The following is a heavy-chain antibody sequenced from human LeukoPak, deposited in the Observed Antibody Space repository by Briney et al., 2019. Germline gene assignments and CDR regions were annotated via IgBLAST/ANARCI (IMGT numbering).Heavy chain of an antibody. CDR2: ISGTSSYI. V-gene: IGHV3-21*06. Sequence: PGGSLKLSCAASGFTFSNYNFYWVRQAPGKGLEWVSSISGTSSYIYYADSVKGRFTISRDNAKNSLYLQMNSLRAEDTAVYYCARALWSGPVYYGMDVWGQGTTVTVSS. D-gene: IGHD3-10*01. CDR3: ARALWSGPVYYGMDV. CDR1: GFTFSNYN. J-gene: IGHJ6*02.